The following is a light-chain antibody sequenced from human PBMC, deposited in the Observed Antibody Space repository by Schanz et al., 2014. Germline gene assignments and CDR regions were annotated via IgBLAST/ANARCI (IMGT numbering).Light chain of an antibody. CDR2: EGS. CDR1: SSDVGSYKL. V-gene: IGLV2-23*01. Sequence: QSALTQPASVSGSPGQSITISCTGTSSDVGSYKLVSWYQQHPGKAPKLMIYEGSKRPSGVPDRFSGSKAGNMASLTISGLQAEDEAEYHCCSYAGSYRFGGGTKLTVL. CDR3: CSYAGSYR. J-gene: IGLJ2*01.